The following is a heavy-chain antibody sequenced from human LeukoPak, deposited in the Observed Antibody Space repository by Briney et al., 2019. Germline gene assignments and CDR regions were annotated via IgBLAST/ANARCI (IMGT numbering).Heavy chain of an antibody. CDR3: ATRRITMVRGVIGVDY. V-gene: IGHV1-58*01. D-gene: IGHD3-10*01. CDR1: GFTFTSSA. J-gene: IGHJ4*02. CDR2: IVVGSGNT. Sequence: GASVKVSCKASGFTFTSSAVQWVRQARGQRLEWIGWIVVGSGNTNYAQKFQERVTITRDMSTSTAYMELSSLRSEDTAVYYCATRRITMVRGVIGVDYWGQGTLVTVSS.